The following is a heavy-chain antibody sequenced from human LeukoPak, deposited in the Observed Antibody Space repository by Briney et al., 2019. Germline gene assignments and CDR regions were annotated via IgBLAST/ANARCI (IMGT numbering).Heavy chain of an antibody. D-gene: IGHD3-9*01. CDR2: IWYDGSNK. Sequence: GGALRLSCAASGFIFSSYGMHWVRQPPGKGLEGVGVIWYDGSNKYYADSVKGRFTISRDNSKNTLYLQMSSLRAEDTAVYYCAKAGWPEILTGYADYSGQGTLVTVSS. J-gene: IGHJ4*02. CDR3: AKAGWPEILTGYADY. CDR1: GFIFSSYG. V-gene: IGHV3-33*06.